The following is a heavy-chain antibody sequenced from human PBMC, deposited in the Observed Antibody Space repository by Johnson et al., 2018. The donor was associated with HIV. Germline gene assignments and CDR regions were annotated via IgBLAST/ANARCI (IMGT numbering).Heavy chain of an antibody. V-gene: IGHV3-30*04. D-gene: IGHD3-10*02. CDR3: ARDFMYAFDI. CDR2: ISDDGSNK. CDR1: GFTFSSYA. Sequence: VQLVESGGGVVQPGRSLRLSCAASGFTFSSYAMHWVRQAPGKGLEWVAVISDDGSNKYYADSVKGRFTISRDNSKNTLYLQMNSLRAEDTAVYYCARDFMYAFDIWGQGTMVTVSS. J-gene: IGHJ3*02.